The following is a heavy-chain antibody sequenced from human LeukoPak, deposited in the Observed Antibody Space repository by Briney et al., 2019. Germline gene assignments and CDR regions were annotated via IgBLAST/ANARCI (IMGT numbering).Heavy chain of an antibody. V-gene: IGHV3-30*18. CDR1: GFTFSSYG. CDR3: AKDQDRVLPYGDSLDY. J-gene: IGHJ4*02. Sequence: GGSLRLSCAASGFTFSSYGMHWVRQAPGKGLEWVAVISYDGSNKYYADSVKGRFTISRDNSKNTLYLQMNSLRAEDTAVYYCAKDQDRVLPYGDSLDYWGQGTLVTVSS. CDR2: ISYDGSNK. D-gene: IGHD4-17*01.